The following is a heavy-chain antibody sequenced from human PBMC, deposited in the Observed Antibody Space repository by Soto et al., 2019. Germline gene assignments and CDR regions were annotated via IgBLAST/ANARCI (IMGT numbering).Heavy chain of an antibody. CDR2: IIPIFGTA. CDR3: ARDSGGDGYNYFGY. V-gene: IGHV1-69*01. D-gene: IGHD5-12*01. Sequence: QVQLVQSGAEVKKPGSSVKVSCKASGGTFSSYAISWVRQAPGQGPGWMGGIIPIFGTANYAQKLQGRVTITADESTSTAYMELSSLRSEDTAVYYCARDSGGDGYNYFGYWGQGTLVTVSS. CDR1: GGTFSSYA. J-gene: IGHJ4*02.